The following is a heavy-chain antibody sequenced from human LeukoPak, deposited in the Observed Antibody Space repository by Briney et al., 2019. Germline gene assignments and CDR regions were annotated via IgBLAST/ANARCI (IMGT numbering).Heavy chain of an antibody. D-gene: IGHD3-22*01. CDR3: ARGPTNYYVSSGYYPA. J-gene: IGHJ4*02. Sequence: GWSLRLSCAASGFTFSDYYMSWIRQAPPKGLEGVSYINSSCTTKHYADAVKGRCTNSSDNAKNSLYPQMNSLRARDTAVLYCARGPTNYYVSSGYYPAWGQGTLVTVSS. CDR2: INSSCTTK. CDR1: GFTFSDYY. V-gene: IGHV3-11*01.